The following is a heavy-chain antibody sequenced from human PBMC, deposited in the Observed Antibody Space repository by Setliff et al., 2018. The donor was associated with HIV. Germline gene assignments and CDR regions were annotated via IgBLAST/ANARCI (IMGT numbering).Heavy chain of an antibody. CDR3: ARPRSGTYRGHYYYYMDV. CDR2: VYYSGST. CDR1: GGSISSSGYY. V-gene: IGHV4-39*07. J-gene: IGHJ6*03. Sequence: PSETLSLTCSVSGGSISSSGYYWSWIRQHPGKGLDWIGRVYYSGSTDYNPSLQSRVTISVDTSKNQFSLKLSSVTAADTAVYYCARPRSGTYRGHYYYYMDVWGKGTTVTVSS. D-gene: IGHD3-10*01.